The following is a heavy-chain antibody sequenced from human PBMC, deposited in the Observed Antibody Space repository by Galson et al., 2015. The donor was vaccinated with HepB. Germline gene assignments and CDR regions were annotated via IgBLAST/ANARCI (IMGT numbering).Heavy chain of an antibody. Sequence: LSLTCTVSGDSISGSVYLWAWIRQSPGKGPEWIGSVHYSGSSYYNSALKSRVSISVDTSQSQYSLRLNSVTAADTGVYYCARHVTSTRPRSPSPYAVDIWGQGTMVTVSS. V-gene: IGHV4-39*01. CDR3: ARHVTSTRPRSPSPYAVDI. D-gene: IGHD6-6*01. CDR2: VHYSGSS. CDR1: GDSISGSVYL. J-gene: IGHJ3*02.